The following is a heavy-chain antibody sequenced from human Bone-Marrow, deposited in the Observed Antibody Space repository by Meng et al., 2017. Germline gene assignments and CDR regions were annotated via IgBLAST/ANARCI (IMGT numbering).Heavy chain of an antibody. V-gene: IGHV3-23*01. CDR3: AKTYGSGSYYPHYYFGMDV. J-gene: IGHJ6*02. CDR1: GFTFSSYA. CDR2: NSGSGGST. D-gene: IGHD3-10*01. Sequence: GESLKISCAASGFTFSSYAMSWVRQAPGKGLEWVSANSGSGGSTYYADPVKGRFTISRDNSKNTLYLQMTSLRAEDTAVYYCAKTYGSGSYYPHYYFGMDVWGQGTTVTVSS.